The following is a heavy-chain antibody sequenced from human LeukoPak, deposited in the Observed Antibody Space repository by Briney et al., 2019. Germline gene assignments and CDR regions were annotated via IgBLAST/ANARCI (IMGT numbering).Heavy chain of an antibody. V-gene: IGHV4-59*01. CDR1: GDSISSYY. D-gene: IGHD3-10*01. Sequence: SETLSLTCTLSGDSISSYYWNWIRQPPGKGLEWIGFIYYSGSATCNPSLKSRVTMSVDTSKNQFSLKLSSVTAADTAVYYCARDDGGSGWFDPWGQGTLVTVSS. CDR2: IYYSGSA. CDR3: ARDDGGSGWFDP. J-gene: IGHJ5*02.